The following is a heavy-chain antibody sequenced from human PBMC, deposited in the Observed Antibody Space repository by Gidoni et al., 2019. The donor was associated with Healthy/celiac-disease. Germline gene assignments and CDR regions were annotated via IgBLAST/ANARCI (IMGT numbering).Heavy chain of an antibody. J-gene: IGHJ4*02. CDR1: AFTFSSYA. CDR2: IRGSGGST. CDR3: AKGDGGYSYGPENFDY. Sequence: EVQLLESGGGLVQPGGSLRLSCAASAFTFSSYAMSWVRQAPGKGLGWVSAIRGSGGSTYYADSVKGRFTISRDNSKNTLYLQMNSLRAEDTAVYYCAKGDGGYSYGPENFDYWGQGTLVTVSS. D-gene: IGHD5-18*01. V-gene: IGHV3-23*01.